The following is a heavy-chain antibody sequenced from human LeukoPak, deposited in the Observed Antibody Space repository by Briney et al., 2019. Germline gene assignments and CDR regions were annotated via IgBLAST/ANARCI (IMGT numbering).Heavy chain of an antibody. Sequence: SGTLSLTCAVSGGSISSSNWWSWVRQPPGKGLEWIGEIYHSGSTNYNPSLESRVTISVDKSKNQFSLKLSSVTAADTAVYYCARVPDYYDSSGYYCFDYWGQGTLVTVSS. D-gene: IGHD3-22*01. CDR3: ARVPDYYDSSGYYCFDY. J-gene: IGHJ4*02. V-gene: IGHV4-4*02. CDR2: IYHSGST. CDR1: GGSISSSNW.